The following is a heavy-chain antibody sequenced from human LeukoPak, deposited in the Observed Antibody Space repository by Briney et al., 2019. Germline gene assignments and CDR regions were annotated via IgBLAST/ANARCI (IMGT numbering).Heavy chain of an antibody. CDR1: GYTFTDYY. D-gene: IGHD3-22*01. Sequence: GASVKVSCKASGYTFTDYYIQWVRQAPGQGLEWMGWINPSGGSTSYAQKFQGRVTMTRDTSTSTVYMELSSLRSEDTAVYYCARGLTYYYDSSGYPDYWGQGTLVTVSS. CDR2: INPSGGST. V-gene: IGHV1-46*03. J-gene: IGHJ4*02. CDR3: ARGLTYYYDSSGYPDY.